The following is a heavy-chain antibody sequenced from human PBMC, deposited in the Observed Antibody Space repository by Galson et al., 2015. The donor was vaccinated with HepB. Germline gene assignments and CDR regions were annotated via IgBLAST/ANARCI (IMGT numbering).Heavy chain of an antibody. CDR2: INGDGTYT. CDR1: GLTFSNYK. CDR3: ATSSSDY. V-gene: IGHV3-74*01. J-gene: IGHJ4*02. Sequence: SLRLSCAASGLTFSNYKMHWVRHIPGKGLVWVSRINGDGTYTNYADSVKGRFTISRDNAKNTLYLQMTSLRAEDTAMYHYATSSSDYWGQGTLVIVSS.